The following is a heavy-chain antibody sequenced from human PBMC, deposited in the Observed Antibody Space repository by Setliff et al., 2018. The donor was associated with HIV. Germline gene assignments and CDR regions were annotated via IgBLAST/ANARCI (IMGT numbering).Heavy chain of an antibody. J-gene: IGHJ5*02. V-gene: IGHV4-31*03. D-gene: IGHD1-7*01. Sequence: SETLSLTCTVSGGSISSGGYYWTWIRQHPGKGLEWIGFIYYSGSTYYNPSLKSRVFMSVDKSKNQFSLKLSSVTAADTALYFCARQGGQFNWNYVGPFDPWGQGTLVTVSS. CDR3: ARQGGQFNWNYVGPFDP. CDR1: GGSISSGGYY. CDR2: IYYSGST.